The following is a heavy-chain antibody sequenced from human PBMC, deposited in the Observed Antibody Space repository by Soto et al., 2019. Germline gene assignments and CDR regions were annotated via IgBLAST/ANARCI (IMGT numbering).Heavy chain of an antibody. J-gene: IGHJ4*02. CDR1: GFTVDDYA. CDR2: ISSNSDTI. V-gene: IGHV3-9*01. D-gene: IGHD3-16*01. Sequence: EVQLVESGGGLVQPGRSLRLSCVASGFTVDDYAMHWVRQAPGTGLEWVSGISSNSDTIDYADSVKGRFTVSRDNAKNSLLLQMNSLRPEDTALYYCAKDMKWGGMTTIHYFDSWGQGTQVTVSS. CDR3: AKDMKWGGMTTIHYFDS.